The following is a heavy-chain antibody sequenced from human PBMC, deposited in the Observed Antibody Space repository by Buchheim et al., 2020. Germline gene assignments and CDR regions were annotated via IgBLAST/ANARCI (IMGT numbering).Heavy chain of an antibody. CDR1: GYTFTGYY. CDR3: ARGYNSSWYYFDH. V-gene: IGHV1-2*04. Sequence: QVQLVQSGAEVKKVGASVKVSCKASGYTFTGYYMHWVRQAPGQGLEWMGWINPNSGGTNSAQKFQGWVTMTRDTSLNTVYMDLSRLRSDDTAVYYCARGYNSSWYYFDHWGQGTL. J-gene: IGHJ4*02. CDR2: INPNSGGT. D-gene: IGHD6-13*01.